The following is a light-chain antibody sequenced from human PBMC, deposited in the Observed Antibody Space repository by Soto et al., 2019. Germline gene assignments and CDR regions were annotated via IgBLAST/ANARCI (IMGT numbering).Light chain of an antibody. CDR1: SSDVGGYDY. CDR3: CSFAGSYKRV. Sequence: QSALTQPRSVSGSPGQSVTISCTGTSSDVGGYDYVSWYQQHPGKAPKLMICDVDKRPSGVPDRFSGSKSGNSDSLTISGLQAEDEAVYYCCSFAGSYKRVFGGGTKLTVL. V-gene: IGLV2-11*01. CDR2: DVD. J-gene: IGLJ2*01.